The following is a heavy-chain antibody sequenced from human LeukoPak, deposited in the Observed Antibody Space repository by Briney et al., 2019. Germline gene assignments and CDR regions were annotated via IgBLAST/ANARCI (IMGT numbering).Heavy chain of an antibody. V-gene: IGHV3-66*01. J-gene: IGHJ4*02. CDR1: GFTVSSNY. CDR3: ATGLNYGNYHNKDVDF. CDR2: IYSGGST. Sequence: GRSLRLSCAASGFTVSSNYMSWVRQAPGKGLEWVSVIYSGGSTYYADSVKGRFTISRDNSKNTLYLQMNSLRAEDTAVYFCATGLNYGNYHNKDVDFWGQGTLVTVSS. D-gene: IGHD4-11*01.